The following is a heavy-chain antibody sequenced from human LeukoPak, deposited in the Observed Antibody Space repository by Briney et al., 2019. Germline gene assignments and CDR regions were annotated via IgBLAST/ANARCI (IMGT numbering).Heavy chain of an antibody. D-gene: IGHD1-7*01. Sequence: PSETLSLTCTVSSGSISSYYWSWIRQPAGQGLEWIGRIYSSGSTNYNPSLKSRVTISVDTSKNQFSLKLSSVTAADTAVYYCARSGELHDAFDIWGQGTMVTVSS. CDR1: SGSISSYY. CDR2: IYSSGST. J-gene: IGHJ3*02. V-gene: IGHV4-4*07. CDR3: ARSGELHDAFDI.